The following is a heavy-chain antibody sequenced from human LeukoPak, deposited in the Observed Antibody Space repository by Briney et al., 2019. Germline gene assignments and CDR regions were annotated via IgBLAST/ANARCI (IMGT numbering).Heavy chain of an antibody. D-gene: IGHD2-2*02. V-gene: IGHV3-49*04. CDR1: GFTFGDYA. J-gene: IGHJ4*02. Sequence: GGSLRLSCTASGFTFGDYAMSWVRQAPGKGLEWVGFIRSKAYGGTTEYAASVKGRFTISRDDSKSIAYLQMNSLKTEDTAAYYCTRFISQLLYNYWGQGTLVTVSS. CDR3: TRFISQLLYNY. CDR2: IRSKAYGGTT.